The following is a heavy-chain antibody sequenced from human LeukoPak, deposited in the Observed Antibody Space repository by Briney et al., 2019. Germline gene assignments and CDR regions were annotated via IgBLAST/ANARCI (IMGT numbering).Heavy chain of an antibody. Sequence: SETLSLTCAVSGGSFIDYYWSWIRQPPGKGLEWIGEINHTGSTKYNPSLKSRVTMSVDTSKNQFSLKLSSVTAADTAVYYCARSILRYYYNAGGYYPYYFDYWGQGMLVTVSS. CDR3: ARSILRYYYNAGGYYPYYFDY. CDR1: GGSFIDYY. J-gene: IGHJ4*02. CDR2: INHTGST. V-gene: IGHV4-34*01. D-gene: IGHD3-22*01.